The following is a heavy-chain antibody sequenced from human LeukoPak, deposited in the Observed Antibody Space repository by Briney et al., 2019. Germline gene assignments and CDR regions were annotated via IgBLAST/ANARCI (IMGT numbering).Heavy chain of an antibody. V-gene: IGHV3-64*01. J-gene: IGHJ4*02. CDR3: AKDGGVAAAAVYYFDY. D-gene: IGHD6-13*01. Sequence: PGGSLRLSCAASGFTFSSYAMHWVRQAPGKGLEYVSAISSNGGSTYYANSVKGRFTISRDNSKNTLYLQMGSLRAEDTAVYYCAKDGGVAAAAVYYFDYWGQGTLVTVSS. CDR1: GFTFSSYA. CDR2: ISSNGGST.